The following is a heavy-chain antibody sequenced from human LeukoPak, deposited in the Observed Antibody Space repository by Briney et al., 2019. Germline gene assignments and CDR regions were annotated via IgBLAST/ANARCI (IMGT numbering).Heavy chain of an antibody. CDR3: ARERSDYGGNSIQEY. D-gene: IGHD4-23*01. CDR1: GYTFTGYC. V-gene: IGHV1-2*02. Sequence: ASVKVSCKASGYTFTGYCMHWVRQAPGQGLEWMGWINPNSGDTNYAQKFQGRVTMTRDTSNSTAYMELSRLTSYDTAVYYCARERSDYGGNSIQEYWGQGTLVTVSS. CDR2: INPNSGDT. J-gene: IGHJ4*02.